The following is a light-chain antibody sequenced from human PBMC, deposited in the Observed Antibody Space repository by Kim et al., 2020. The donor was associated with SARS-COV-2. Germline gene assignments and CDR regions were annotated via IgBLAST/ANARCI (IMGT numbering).Light chain of an antibody. CDR3: CSYAGTYSYV. V-gene: IGLV2-11*01. J-gene: IGLJ1*01. CDR2: DVT. Sequence: QSVTISCTGTNDDGGAYDYVSCYQHHPGKAPKLIIFDVTKRPSGVPDRFSASKSGNTASLTISGLQGEDEADYYCCSYAGTYSYVFGIGTKVTVL. CDR1: NDDGGAYDY.